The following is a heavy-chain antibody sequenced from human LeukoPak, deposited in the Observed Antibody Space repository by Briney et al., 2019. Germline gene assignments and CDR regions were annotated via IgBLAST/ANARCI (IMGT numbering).Heavy chain of an antibody. D-gene: IGHD6-19*01. J-gene: IGHJ5*02. V-gene: IGHV4-39*01. Sequence: SQTLSLTCTVSGGSISSGSYYWSWIRQPPGKGLEWIGEINHSGSTNYNPSLKSRVTISVDTSKNQFSLKLSSVTAADTAVYYCARHVVGSSGRFDPWGQGTLVTVSS. CDR1: GGSISSGSYY. CDR3: ARHVVGSSGRFDP. CDR2: INHSGST.